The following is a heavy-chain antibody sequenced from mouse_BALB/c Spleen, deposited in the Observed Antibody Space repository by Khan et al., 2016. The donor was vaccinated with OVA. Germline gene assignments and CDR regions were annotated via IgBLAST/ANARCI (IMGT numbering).Heavy chain of an antibody. D-gene: IGHD1-2*01. CDR1: DYTFTDYY. CDR2: ISPGSGDT. V-gene: IGHV1-77*01. CDR3: ARRNYFGYTFAY. Sequence: QVRLQQSGAELARPGASVKLSCKASDYTFTDYYINWVKQRTGQGLEEIGEISPGSGDTYYNEKFKCKATLTADKSSSTAYMQLSSLTSEASAVYFCARRNYFGYTFAYWGQGTLVTVSA. J-gene: IGHJ3*01.